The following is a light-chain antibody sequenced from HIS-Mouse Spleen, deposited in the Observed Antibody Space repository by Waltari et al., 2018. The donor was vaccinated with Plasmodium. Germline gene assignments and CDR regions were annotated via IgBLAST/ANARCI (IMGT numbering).Light chain of an antibody. CDR1: QSLLHSNGYNY. CDR2: LGS. CDR3: MQALQTPRYT. V-gene: IGKV2-28*01. Sequence: DIVMTQSPLSLPVTPGEPASISCRSSQSLLHSNGYNYLGWYLQKPGQSPQLLINLGSNRASGVPDRFSGSGSGTDFTLKISRVEAEDVGVYYCMQALQTPRYTFGQGTKLEIK. J-gene: IGKJ2*01.